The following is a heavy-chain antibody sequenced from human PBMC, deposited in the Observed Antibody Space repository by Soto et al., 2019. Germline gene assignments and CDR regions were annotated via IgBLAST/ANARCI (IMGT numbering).Heavy chain of an antibody. J-gene: IGHJ5*02. Sequence: LSLTCTVSGGSISSRGYYWGWIRQPPGKGLEWIGYIYYSGSTSYNPSLKSRVTISVDTSKNHFSLKLSSVTAADTAVYYCARVFSDSSSFFDPWGQGTLVTVSS. V-gene: IGHV4-31*03. D-gene: IGHD6-13*01. CDR2: IYYSGST. CDR1: GGSISSRGYY. CDR3: ARVFSDSSSFFDP.